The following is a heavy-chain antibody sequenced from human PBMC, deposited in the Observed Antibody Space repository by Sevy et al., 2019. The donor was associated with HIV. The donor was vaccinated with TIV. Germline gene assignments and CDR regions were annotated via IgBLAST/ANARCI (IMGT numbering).Heavy chain of an antibody. D-gene: IGHD6-19*01. V-gene: IGHV1-69*13. CDR1: GVTFSSYG. J-gene: IGHJ4*02. CDR2: IIPILGTV. CDR3: ARGGGNGWYYFDY. Sequence: ASVKVSCKASGVTFSSYGISWVRQAPGQGLEWMGGIIPILGTVNYAQMFQGRVTITADESTKTAYMELSSLRSEDTAVYYCARGGGNGWYYFDYWGQETLVTVSS.